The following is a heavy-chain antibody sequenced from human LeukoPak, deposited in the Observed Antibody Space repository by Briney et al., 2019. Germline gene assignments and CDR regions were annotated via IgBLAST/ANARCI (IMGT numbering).Heavy chain of an antibody. D-gene: IGHD5-24*01. J-gene: IGHJ4*02. V-gene: IGHV4-59*01. CDR3: ARGVAYYNFERSKRVPWGFDY. Sequence: SETLSLTCTVSGGSISIYYWTWIRQPPGRGVEWIGYIYCRGCTDYNRSLKSRVTMSVDMSKNHFSLELSAVTAADTSVYYCARGVAYYNFERSKRVPWGFDYWGQGSLVIVSS. CDR2: IYCRGCT. CDR1: GGSISIYY.